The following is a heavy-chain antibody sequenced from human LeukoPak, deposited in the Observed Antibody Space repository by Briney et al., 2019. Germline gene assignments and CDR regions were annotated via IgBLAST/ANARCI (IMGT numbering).Heavy chain of an antibody. D-gene: IGHD5-24*01. CDR2: ISNSGNT. V-gene: IGHV4-59*06. CDR1: GGSISNFY. Sequence: SETLSLTCTVSGGSISNFYWSWIRQHPGEGLEWIGYISNSGNTYYNPSLKSRVAISVDTSENQFSLKLSSVTAADTAVYYCARDRGRDYFDYWGQGTLVTVSS. CDR3: ARDRGRDYFDY. J-gene: IGHJ4*02.